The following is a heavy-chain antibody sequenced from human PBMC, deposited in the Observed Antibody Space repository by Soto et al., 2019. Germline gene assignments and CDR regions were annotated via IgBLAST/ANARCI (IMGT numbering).Heavy chain of an antibody. CDR3: ASDGDRRTRPYDY. CDR1: GGTFSSYT. Sequence: QVQLVQSGAEVKKPGSSVKVSCKAPGGTFSSYTISWVRQAPGQGLEWMGRIIPILGIENYAQKFQGRVTITADKSTSTAYMELSSLRSEDTAVYYCASDGDRRTRPYDYWGQGTLVTVSA. CDR2: IIPILGIE. V-gene: IGHV1-69*02. J-gene: IGHJ4*02. D-gene: IGHD4-17*01.